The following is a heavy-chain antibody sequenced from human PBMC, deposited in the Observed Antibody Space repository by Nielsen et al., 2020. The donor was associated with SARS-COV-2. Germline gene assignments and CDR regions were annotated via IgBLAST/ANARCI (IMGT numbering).Heavy chain of an antibody. D-gene: IGHD1/OR15-1a*01. Sequence: GESLKISCKGSGYSFTSYWIGWVRQMPGKGLEWMGIIYPGDSDTNYSPSFQGHVTISADKSISTAYLQWSSLKASDTAMYYCAREQGGYYYGMDVWGQGTTVTVSS. V-gene: IGHV5-51*01. J-gene: IGHJ6*02. CDR1: GYSFTSYW. CDR3: AREQGGYYYGMDV. CDR2: IYPGDSDT.